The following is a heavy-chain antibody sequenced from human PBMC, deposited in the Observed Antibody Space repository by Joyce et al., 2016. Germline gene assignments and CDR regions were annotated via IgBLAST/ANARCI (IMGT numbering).Heavy chain of an antibody. J-gene: IGHJ6*02. CDR2: SSATSYYI. V-gene: IGHV3-21*01. CDR1: GSTFSSSS. Sequence: QLVESGGGVVKAGGSLRLSCEASGSTFSSSSMSWFRQDPGKGLEWVEASSATSYYIVHEETVRGRFTVSRDNAKKTLYLQMNSLRAEDSAVFYCARGGISYYYAMDVWGQGTTVTVSS. CDR3: ARGGISYYYAMDV. D-gene: IGHD3-16*01.